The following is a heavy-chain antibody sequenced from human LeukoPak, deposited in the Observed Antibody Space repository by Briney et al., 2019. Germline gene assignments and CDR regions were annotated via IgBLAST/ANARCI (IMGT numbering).Heavy chain of an antibody. D-gene: IGHD3-3*01. CDR3: ARGGDFWSGRSHGY. Sequence: PGGSLRLSCAASGFTFSSYWMSWVRQAPGKGLEWVANIKQDGSEKYYVDSVKGRFTISRDNAKNSLYLQLNSLRAEDTAVYYCARGGDFWSGRSHGYWGQGTLVTVSS. J-gene: IGHJ4*02. CDR2: IKQDGSEK. V-gene: IGHV3-7*01. CDR1: GFTFSSYW.